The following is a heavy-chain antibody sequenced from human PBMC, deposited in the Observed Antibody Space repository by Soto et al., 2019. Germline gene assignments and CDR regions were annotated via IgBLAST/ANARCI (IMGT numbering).Heavy chain of an antibody. CDR3: AKARGRTWYEDY. D-gene: IGHD3-10*01. V-gene: IGHV3-23*01. Sequence: EVQLLESGGGLVQPGGSLRLSCAASGFTFSSYAMTWVRQAPGKGLEWVSAISGSGNTTYYADSVKGRFTISRDSSKNTLYLQMNSLRPEATAVYYCAKARGRTWYEDYWGQGTLVNVSS. CDR2: ISGSGNTT. CDR1: GFTFSSYA. J-gene: IGHJ4*02.